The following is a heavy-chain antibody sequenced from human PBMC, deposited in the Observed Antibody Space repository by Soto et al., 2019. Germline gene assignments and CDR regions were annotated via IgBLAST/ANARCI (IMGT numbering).Heavy chain of an antibody. CDR1: GYSFTNFH. CDR2: SDPSGGIT. CDR3: ARDVSGHDNYETIGYYFDH. D-gene: IGHD3-22*01. V-gene: IGHV1-46*01. J-gene: IGHJ4*02. Sequence: QVQLSQFGAEVKKPGASVKVSCKASGYSFTNFHIHWVRQAPGQGLEWMGMSDPSGGITRDAQSLQGRITMTRDASTSTVYMELRSLTSEDTAVYYCARDVSGHDNYETIGYYFDHWGQGTLVTVSS.